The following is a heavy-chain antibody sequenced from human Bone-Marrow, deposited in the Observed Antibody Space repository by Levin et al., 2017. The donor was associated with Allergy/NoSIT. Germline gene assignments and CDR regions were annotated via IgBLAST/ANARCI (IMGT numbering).Heavy chain of an antibody. D-gene: IGHD3-22*01. Sequence: GGSLRLSCAASGFTFSSYAMSWVRQAPGKGLEWVSAISGSGGSTYYADSVKGRFTISRDNSKNTLYLQMNSLRAEDTAVYYCAKDRHYYDSSGYYIVGDYWGQGTLVTVSS. CDR2: ISGSGGST. CDR1: GFTFSSYA. CDR3: AKDRHYYDSSGYYIVGDY. V-gene: IGHV3-23*01. J-gene: IGHJ4*02.